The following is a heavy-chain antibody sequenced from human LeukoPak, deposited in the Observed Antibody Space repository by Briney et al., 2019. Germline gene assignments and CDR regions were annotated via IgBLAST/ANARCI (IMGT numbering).Heavy chain of an antibody. Sequence: ASVKVSCKASGYTFTGYYMHWVRQAPGQGLEWMGWINPNSGGTNYAQKFQGRVTMARDTSISTAYMELSRLRSDDTAVYYCAREGDYGRVPFDYWGQGTLVTVSS. CDR1: GYTFTGYY. J-gene: IGHJ4*02. D-gene: IGHD4-17*01. CDR2: INPNSGGT. CDR3: AREGDYGRVPFDY. V-gene: IGHV1-2*02.